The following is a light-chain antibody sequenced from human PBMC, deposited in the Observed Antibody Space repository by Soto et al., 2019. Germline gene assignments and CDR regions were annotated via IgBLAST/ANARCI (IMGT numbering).Light chain of an antibody. Sequence: EIVMRQSPATLSVSPGERATLSCRASQSVKDNVAWYQHKAGQAPRLLMYGTSIMSTGIPARFSGSGSETEFTLTIGSLQSEDFAVYYCQQYNEWPLTFGGGTKVEIK. CDR1: QSVKDN. V-gene: IGKV3-15*01. CDR2: GTS. CDR3: QQYNEWPLT. J-gene: IGKJ4*01.